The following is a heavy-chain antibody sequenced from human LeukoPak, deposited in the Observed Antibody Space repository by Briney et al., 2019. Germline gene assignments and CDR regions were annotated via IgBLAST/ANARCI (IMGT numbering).Heavy chain of an antibody. CDR2: IYYTGST. CDR1: GDSITAYY. V-gene: IGHV4-59*01. CDR3: ARDGSTTGWYSGDY. J-gene: IGHJ4*02. D-gene: IGHD6-19*01. Sequence: SETLSLTCTVSGDSITAYYWSWIRQPPGKGLEWIGYIYYTGSTNYNPSLKNRVTISLDTSKNQLSLRLSSVTTADTAVYYCARDGSTTGWYSGDYWGQGILDTVSS.